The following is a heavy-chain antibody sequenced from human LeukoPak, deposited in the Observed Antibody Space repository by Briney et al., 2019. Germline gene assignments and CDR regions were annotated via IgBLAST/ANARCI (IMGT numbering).Heavy chain of an antibody. CDR1: GFSFSTYS. J-gene: IGHJ4*02. CDR3: AAGTFTFDY. CDR2: ISASGGDT. Sequence: PGGSLRLSCAASGFSFSTYSFSWVRQAPGKGLEWVSGISASGGDTFYADSVKGRFTISRDNSKNTLYLQMNSLRAEDTAVYYCAAGTFTFDYWGQGTLVTVSS. V-gene: IGHV3-23*01. D-gene: IGHD1-26*01.